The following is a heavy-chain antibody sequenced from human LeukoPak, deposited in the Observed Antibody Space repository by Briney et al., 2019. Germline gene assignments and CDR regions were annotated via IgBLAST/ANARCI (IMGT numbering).Heavy chain of an antibody. D-gene: IGHD3-16*01. CDR2: IYHSGST. Sequence: PSETLSLTCNVSGGSMSNIYYWGWIRQPPGKGLEWIGEIYHSGSTNYNPSLKSRVTISVDKSKNQFSLKLSSVTAADTAVYYCARVRPDKLSYWYFDLWGRGALVTVSS. CDR1: GGSMSNIYY. V-gene: IGHV4/OR15-8*01. J-gene: IGHJ2*01. CDR3: ARVRPDKLSYWYFDL.